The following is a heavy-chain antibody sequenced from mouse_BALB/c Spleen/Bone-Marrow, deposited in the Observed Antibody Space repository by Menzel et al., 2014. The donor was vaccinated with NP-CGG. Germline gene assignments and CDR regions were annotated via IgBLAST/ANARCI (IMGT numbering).Heavy chain of an antibody. D-gene: IGHD2-13*01. V-gene: IGHV2-6-7*01. Sequence: QVQLQQPGPGLVAPAQSLSITCTVSGFSLTGYGVNWVRQPPGKGLEWLGMIWGDGSTDYNSALKSRLSISKDNSKSQVLLKMNSLQTDDTARYYCARDAVTGRFAYWGQGTLVTVSA. J-gene: IGHJ3*01. CDR3: ARDAVTGRFAY. CDR1: GFSLTGYG. CDR2: IWGDGST.